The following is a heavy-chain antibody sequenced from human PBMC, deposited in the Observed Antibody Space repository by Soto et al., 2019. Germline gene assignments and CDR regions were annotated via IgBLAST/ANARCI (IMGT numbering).Heavy chain of an antibody. V-gene: IGHV3-23*01. CDR2: ISGSGGST. Sequence: GGSLRLSCAASGFTFSSYSMNWVRQAPGKGLEWVSAISGSGGSTYYADSVKGRFTISRDNSKNTLYLQMNSLRAEDTAVYYCAKERRSGTYSSYNSWGQGPLVPVSS. CDR1: GFTFSSYS. J-gene: IGHJ4*02. CDR3: AKERRSGTYSSYNS. D-gene: IGHD1-26*01.